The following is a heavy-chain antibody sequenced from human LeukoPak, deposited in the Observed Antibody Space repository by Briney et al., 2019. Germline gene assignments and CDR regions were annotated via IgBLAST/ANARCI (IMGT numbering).Heavy chain of an antibody. V-gene: IGHV1-69*05. Sequence: LVKVSCKASGGTFSSYAISWVRQAPGQGLEWMGGIIPIFGTANYAQKFQGRVTITTDESTSTAYMELSSLRSEDTAVYYCARDSPEGRTADVYYYYYMDVWGKGTTVTVSS. CDR3: ARDSPEGRTADVYYYYYMDV. D-gene: IGHD1-14*01. CDR2: IIPIFGTA. CDR1: GGTFSSYA. J-gene: IGHJ6*03.